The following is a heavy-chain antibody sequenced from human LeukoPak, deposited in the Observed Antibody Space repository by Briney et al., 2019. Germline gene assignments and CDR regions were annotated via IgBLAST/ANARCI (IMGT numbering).Heavy chain of an antibody. CDR3: ARDRLHYGEYEKTLDY. Sequence: SGGSLRLSCAASGFTFSSYSMTWVRQAPGKGLEWVSYITFTSSTIHYADSVKGRFTISRDNAKSSLYLQMNSLRADDTAVHYCARDRLHYGEYEKTLDYWGQGTLVTVSS. CDR1: GFTFSSYS. CDR2: ITFTSSTI. D-gene: IGHD4-17*01. V-gene: IGHV3-48*01. J-gene: IGHJ4*02.